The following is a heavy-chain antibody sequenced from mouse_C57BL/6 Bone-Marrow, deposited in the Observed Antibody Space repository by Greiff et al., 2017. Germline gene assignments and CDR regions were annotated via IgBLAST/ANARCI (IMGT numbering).Heavy chain of an antibody. J-gene: IGHJ2*01. Sequence: QVQLQQSDAELVKPGASVKISCKVSGYTFTDHTIHWMKQRPEQGLAWIGYIYPRDGSTKYNEKFKGKATLTADKSSSTAYVQLNSLTSEVSAVYVCARSPHSCGSIYFDYWGQGTTLTVSS. CDR3: ARSPHSCGSIYFDY. D-gene: IGHD1-1*01. CDR2: IYPRDGST. CDR1: GYTFTDHT. V-gene: IGHV1-78*01.